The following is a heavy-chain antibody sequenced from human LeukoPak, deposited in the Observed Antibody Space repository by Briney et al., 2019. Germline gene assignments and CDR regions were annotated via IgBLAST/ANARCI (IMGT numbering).Heavy chain of an antibody. D-gene: IGHD2-2*02. CDR2: IYYSGST. CDR1: GGSISSYY. J-gene: IGHJ6*03. V-gene: IGHV4-59*01. CDR3: ARGPLYNYYYYMDV. Sequence: TPSETLSLTCTVSGGSISSYYWSWIRQPPGKGLEWIGYIYYSGSTNYNPSLKSRVTISVDTSKNQFSLKLSSVTAADTAVYYCARGPLYNYYYYMDVWGKGTTATVSS.